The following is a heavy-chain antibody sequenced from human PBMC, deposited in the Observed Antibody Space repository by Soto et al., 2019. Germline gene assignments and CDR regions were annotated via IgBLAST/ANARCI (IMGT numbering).Heavy chain of an antibody. D-gene: IGHD6-19*01. CDR1: GYTFTSYY. J-gene: IGHJ6*02. V-gene: IGHV1-46*01. Sequence: QVQLVQSGAEVKKPGASVKVSCKASGYTFTSYYMHWVRQAPGQGLEWMGIINPSGGSTSYAQKCQGRVTMTRDTSTSTVYMELSSLRSEDTAVYYCAIAVAGSSYYYYGMDVWGQGTTVTVSS. CDR3: AIAVAGSSYYYYGMDV. CDR2: INPSGGST.